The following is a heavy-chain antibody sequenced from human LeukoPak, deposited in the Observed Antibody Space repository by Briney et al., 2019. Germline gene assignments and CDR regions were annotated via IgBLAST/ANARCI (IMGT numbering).Heavy chain of an antibody. J-gene: IGHJ4*02. D-gene: IGHD5-18*01. CDR3: ARASFVDTAMVSD. V-gene: IGHV3-53*01. CDR2: IYSGGST. CDR1: GFTFSSYG. Sequence: GGSLRLSCAASGFTFSSYGMHWVRQAPGKGLEWVSVIYSGGSTYYADSVKGRFTISRDNSKNTLYLQMNSLRAEDTAVYYCARASFVDTAMVSDWGQGTLVTVSS.